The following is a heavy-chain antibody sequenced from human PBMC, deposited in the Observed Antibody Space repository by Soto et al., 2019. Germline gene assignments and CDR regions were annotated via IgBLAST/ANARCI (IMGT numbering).Heavy chain of an antibody. CDR2: ISGSGGTI. J-gene: IGHJ4*02. CDR1: GFTFSDFA. D-gene: IGHD6-19*01. Sequence: EVQVLESGGGLVQPGGSLRLSCVASGFTFSDFAMSWVRQASGKGLEWVSSISGSGGTIYYADSVRGRFTISRDNSNNTLYLQMHSLRADDTAVYFCAKLRGSGWYFHYWGQGTLVAVSS. CDR3: AKLRGSGWYFHY. V-gene: IGHV3-23*01.